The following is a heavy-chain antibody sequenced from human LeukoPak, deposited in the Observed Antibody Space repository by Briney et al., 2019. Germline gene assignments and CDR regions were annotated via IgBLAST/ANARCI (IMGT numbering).Heavy chain of an antibody. CDR1: GGSISSSSYY. CDR3: ARQPYYYGSGSPWPD. D-gene: IGHD3-10*01. Sequence: SETLSLTRTVSGGSISSSSYYWGWIRQPPGKGLEWIGSIYYSGSTYYNPSLKSRVTISVDTSKNQFSLKLSSVTAADTAVYYCARQPYYYGSGSPWPDWGQGTLVTVSS. V-gene: IGHV4-39*01. CDR2: IYYSGST. J-gene: IGHJ4*02.